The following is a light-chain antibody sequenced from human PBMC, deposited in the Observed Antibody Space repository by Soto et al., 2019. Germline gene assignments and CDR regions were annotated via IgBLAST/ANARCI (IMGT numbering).Light chain of an antibody. J-gene: IGLJ1*01. V-gene: IGLV2-11*01. Sequence: SVLTQPRSVSGSPGQSVTISCTGTSSDVGGYNYVSWYQQHPGKAPKLMIYDVSKRPSGVPDRFSGSKSGNTASLTISGLQAEDEADYYCCSYKTDDTFLFGTGTKVTVL. CDR2: DVS. CDR3: CSYKTDDTFL. CDR1: SSDVGGYNY.